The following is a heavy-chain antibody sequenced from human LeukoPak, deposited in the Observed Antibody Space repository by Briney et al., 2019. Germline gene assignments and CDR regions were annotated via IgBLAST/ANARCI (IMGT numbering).Heavy chain of an antibody. CDR2: GFHTGRT. D-gene: IGHD1-14*01. CDR3: ARGGENPPPED. Sequence: SETLSLTCTVSGASISSYFWSWIRQPPGKELEWIGYGFHTGRTNYSPSLYSRVTISVDTSKNQFSLRLTSVTAAATAVYYCARGGENPPPEDWSQGTLVTVSS. J-gene: IGHJ4*02. CDR1: GASISSYF. V-gene: IGHV4-59*01.